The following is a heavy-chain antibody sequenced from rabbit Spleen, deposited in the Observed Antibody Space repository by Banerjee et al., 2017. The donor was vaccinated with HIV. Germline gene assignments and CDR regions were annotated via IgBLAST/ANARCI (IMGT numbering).Heavy chain of an antibody. D-gene: IGHD2-1*01. CDR2: IYTGSSGYT. Sequence: QSLEESGGDLVKPGASLTLTCTASGFSFSSNYWICWVRQAPGKGLEWIECIYTGSSGYTYYADWAKGRFTISKASSTTVTLQMTSLTAADTATYFCARGSAAMTMVITGYYFNLWGPGTLVTVS. CDR1: GFSFSSNYW. J-gene: IGHJ4*01. CDR3: ARGSAAMTMVITGYYFNL. V-gene: IGHV1S40*01.